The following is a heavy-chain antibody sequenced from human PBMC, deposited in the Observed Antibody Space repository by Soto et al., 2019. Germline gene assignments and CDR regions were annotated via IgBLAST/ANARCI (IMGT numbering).Heavy chain of an antibody. CDR2: IYYSGST. CDR1: GGSISSSSYY. J-gene: IGHJ6*02. D-gene: IGHD1-26*01. V-gene: IGHV4-39*01. Sequence: SETLSLTCTVSGGSISSSSYYWGWIRQPPGKGLEWIGSIYYSGSTYYNPSLKSRVTISVDTSKNQFSLKLSSVTAADTAVYYCARKSGSYYPFFYYYYGMDVWGQGTTVTVSS. CDR3: ARKSGSYYPFFYYYYGMDV.